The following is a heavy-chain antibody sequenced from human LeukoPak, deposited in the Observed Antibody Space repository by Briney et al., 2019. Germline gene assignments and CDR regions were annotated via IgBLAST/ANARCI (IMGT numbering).Heavy chain of an antibody. CDR3: ARGLRLGSSGYYKRYNWFDP. CDR1: GGSFSGYY. Sequence: PSETLSLTCAVYGGSFSGYYWSWIRQPPGKGLEWIGEINHSGSTNYTPSLKSRVTISVVTSKNQFPLKLSSVTAADTAVYYCARGLRLGSSGYYKRYNWFDPWGQGTLVTVSS. J-gene: IGHJ5*02. V-gene: IGHV4-34*01. CDR2: INHSGST. D-gene: IGHD3-22*01.